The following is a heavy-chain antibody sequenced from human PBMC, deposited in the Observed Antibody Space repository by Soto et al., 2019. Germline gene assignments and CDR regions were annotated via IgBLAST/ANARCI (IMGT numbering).Heavy chain of an antibody. V-gene: IGHV5-51*01. D-gene: IGHD3-10*01. J-gene: IGHJ6*02. CDR2: IYPGDSDT. Sequence: GESLKISCKGSGYTFTTYWIAWVRQMPGKGLEWMGIIYPGDSDTKYSPSFQGQVTISADKSISTAYLQWRSLKASDTATYYCARSGSGNYERSKYYFYGMDVWGQGARVTVSS. CDR3: ARSGSGNYERSKYYFYGMDV. CDR1: GYTFTTYW.